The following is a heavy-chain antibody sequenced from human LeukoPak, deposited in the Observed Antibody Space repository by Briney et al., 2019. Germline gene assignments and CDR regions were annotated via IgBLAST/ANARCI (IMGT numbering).Heavy chain of an antibody. CDR3: ARGNGLSSGWYEFDF. CDR2: ISFDGSNK. D-gene: IGHD6-19*01. J-gene: IGHJ4*02. CDR1: GFTFSSYA. V-gene: IGHV3-30*09. Sequence: GRSLRLSCAASGFTFSSYAMHWVRQAPGKGLEWVSLISFDGSNKYYADSVKGRFAISKDNSKNTLYLQMNSLRPEDTAVYYCARGNGLSSGWYEFDFWGQGALVAVSS.